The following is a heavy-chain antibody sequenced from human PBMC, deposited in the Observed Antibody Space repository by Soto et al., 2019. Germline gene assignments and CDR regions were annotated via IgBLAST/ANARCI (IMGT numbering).Heavy chain of an antibody. J-gene: IGHJ4*02. CDR3: ARGRRRTIAAACTGYFDY. Sequence: PSQTLSLTCSVSGGSVTNGRSSWNWIRQSPGKGLEWIAYIYHSGSTNYNPSLKSRVTISVDTSKNRFSLKLSCVAAADTAVYYCARGRRRTIAAACTGYFDYWGQGTVVTVSS. V-gene: IGHV4-30-2*06. CDR1: GGSVTNGRSS. D-gene: IGHD6-13*01. CDR2: IYHSGST.